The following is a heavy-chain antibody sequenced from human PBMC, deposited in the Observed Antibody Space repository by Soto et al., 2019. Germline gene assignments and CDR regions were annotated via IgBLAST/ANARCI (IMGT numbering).Heavy chain of an antibody. CDR3: AGGTYLDY. V-gene: IGHV3-23*01. J-gene: IGHJ4*02. Sequence: VGSLRLSCEASGFYFNSYAMSWVRQAPGKGLEWVSHIGANGDSKYYADSVRGRFTISRENSKNTLYLQMESLRAEDTAVYYCAGGTYLDYWGQGTLVTVSS. D-gene: IGHD3-16*01. CDR1: GFYFNSYA. CDR2: IGANGDSK.